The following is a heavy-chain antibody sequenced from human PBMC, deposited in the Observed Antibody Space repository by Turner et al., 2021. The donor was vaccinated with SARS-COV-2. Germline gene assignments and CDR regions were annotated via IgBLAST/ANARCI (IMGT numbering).Heavy chain of an antibody. CDR1: GGSFSAYY. CDR2: INHSGTT. Sequence: QLQLQQWGAGLLKSSATLSLTCAVYGGSFSAYYWTWLRRSPGKGLEWIAEINHSGTTKFNPSLKSRVTISVDTSKTQFSLNLNSVTAADTAVYYCARGLGFGGILNYIDSWGQGNLVTVSS. CDR3: ARGLGFGGILNYIDS. V-gene: IGHV4-34*01. J-gene: IGHJ4*02. D-gene: IGHD2-15*01.